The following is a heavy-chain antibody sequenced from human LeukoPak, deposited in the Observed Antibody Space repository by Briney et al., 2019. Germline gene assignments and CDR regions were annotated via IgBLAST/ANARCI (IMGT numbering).Heavy chain of an antibody. V-gene: IGHV3-7*01. CDR1: GFIFSSYW. CDR3: ARDEYYYDSSLYFQH. J-gene: IGHJ1*01. CDR2: IKRDGSEK. Sequence: GGSLRLSCAASGFIFSSYWMGWVRQAPGKGLEWVANIKRDGSEKYYVDSVKGRFTISRDNAQNSLYLQMNSLRVEDTAVYYCARDEYYYDSSLYFQHWGQGTLVTVSS. D-gene: IGHD3-22*01.